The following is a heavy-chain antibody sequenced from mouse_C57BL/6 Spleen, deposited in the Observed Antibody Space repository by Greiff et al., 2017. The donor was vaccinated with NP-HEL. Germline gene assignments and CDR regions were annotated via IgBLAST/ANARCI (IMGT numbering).Heavy chain of an antibody. Sequence: VQLQQSGAELARPGASVKLSCKASGYTFTSYGISWVKQRTGQGLEWIGEIYPRSGNTYYNEKFKGKATLTADKSSSTAYMELRSLTSEDSAVYFCASIYSNYVGYWGQGTTLTVSS. CDR3: ASIYSNYVGY. V-gene: IGHV1-81*01. CDR2: IYPRSGNT. J-gene: IGHJ2*01. CDR1: GYTFTSYG. D-gene: IGHD2-5*01.